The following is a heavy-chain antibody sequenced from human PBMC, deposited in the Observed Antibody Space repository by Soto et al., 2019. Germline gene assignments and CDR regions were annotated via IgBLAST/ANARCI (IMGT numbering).Heavy chain of an antibody. Sequence: QEQLVESGGGVLQPGRSLRLSCAASRFTFSNFPMHWVRQAPGKGLEWVAVISYDGINKYYADSVKGRFTISRDNSKNTLYLQMNSLRVEDTAVYYCAREKTTVAPRLDYWGQGTVVTVSS. CDR2: ISYDGINK. V-gene: IGHV3-30-3*01. D-gene: IGHD4-17*01. J-gene: IGHJ4*02. CDR3: AREKTTVAPRLDY. CDR1: RFTFSNFP.